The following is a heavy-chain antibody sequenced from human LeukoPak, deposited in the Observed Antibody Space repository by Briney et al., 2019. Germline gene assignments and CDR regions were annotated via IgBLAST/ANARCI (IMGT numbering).Heavy chain of an antibody. CDR2: ISGSGGSK. V-gene: IGHV3-23*01. CDR3: AKAMTNYWYFDL. CDR1: VYTFSSYG. Sequence: GRSLRLSCAASVYTFSSYGMSWVRQAPRKGLEWVSAISGSGGSKYYADSVKGRFTITRDNSKNTLFLQLNSLRAEDTAVYYCAKAMTNYWYFDLWGRGTLVTVSS. J-gene: IGHJ2*01.